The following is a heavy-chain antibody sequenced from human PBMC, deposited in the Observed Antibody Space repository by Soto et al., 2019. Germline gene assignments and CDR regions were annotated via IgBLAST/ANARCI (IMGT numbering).Heavy chain of an antibody. D-gene: IGHD2-15*01. V-gene: IGHV4-4*02. CDR3: ARDSGGGQQCAVDGCYYYGMDV. CDR2: IYHSGST. CDR1: GGSISSSNW. J-gene: IGHJ6*02. Sequence: QVQLQESGPGLVKPSGTLSLTCAVSGGSISSSNWWSWVRQPPGKGLEWIGEIYHSGSTNYNPSLKSRVTISVDKSKSPSSLELSSVTAADTAVYYCARDSGGGQQCAVDGCYYYGMDVWGQGTTVTVSS.